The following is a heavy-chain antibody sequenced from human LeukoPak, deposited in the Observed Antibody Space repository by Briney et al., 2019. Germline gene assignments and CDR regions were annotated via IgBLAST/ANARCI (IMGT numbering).Heavy chain of an antibody. Sequence: SGPVLVKPTETLTLTCTVSGFSLSSAGMGVSWIRQPPGKALEWLAHIFSNDEKSYNTSLKSRLTISKDTSKSQVVLTMTGMDPVDTGTYYCARIGYKYGSYYFDDWGQGTLVTASS. D-gene: IGHD3-10*01. CDR2: IFSNDEK. V-gene: IGHV2-26*01. CDR3: ARIGYKYGSYYFDD. J-gene: IGHJ4*02. CDR1: GFSLSSAGMG.